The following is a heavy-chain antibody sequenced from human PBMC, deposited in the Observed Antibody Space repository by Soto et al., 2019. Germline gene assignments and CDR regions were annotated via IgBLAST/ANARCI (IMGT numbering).Heavy chain of an antibody. Sequence: EVQLVESGGGLVQPGGSLKLSCAASGFTFSGSAMHWVRQASGKGLEWVGRIRSKGNNYATAYGASLKGRFTISRDDSKNTAYLQMNSLNTEDTAVYYCSRQASDFWSGKPQYYMDVWGKGTTLTVSS. CDR3: SRQASDFWSGKPQYYMDV. J-gene: IGHJ6*03. D-gene: IGHD3-3*01. CDR2: IRSKGNNYAT. CDR1: GFTFSGSA. V-gene: IGHV3-73*01.